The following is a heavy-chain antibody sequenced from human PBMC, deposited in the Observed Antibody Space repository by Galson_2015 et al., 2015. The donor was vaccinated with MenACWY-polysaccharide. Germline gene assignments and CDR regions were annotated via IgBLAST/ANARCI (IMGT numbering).Heavy chain of an antibody. CDR3: ARWGVVSEPY. J-gene: IGHJ4*02. Sequence: SLRLSCAASGFTFSSYSFHWVRQPPGKGLEWLSYISPSGQTKNYADSVKGRFSVSRDNAKNSLFLQMNFLRADDSAVYYCARWGVVSEPYWGQGTLLTVSS. CDR1: GFTFSSYS. V-gene: IGHV3-48*01. CDR2: ISPSGQTK. D-gene: IGHD4-23*01.